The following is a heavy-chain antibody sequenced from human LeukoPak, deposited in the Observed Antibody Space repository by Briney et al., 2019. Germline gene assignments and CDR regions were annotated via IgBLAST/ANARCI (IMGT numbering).Heavy chain of an antibody. CDR3: AKDDDWGRYKH. CDR1: GFTFSTYA. CDR2: ISPSGGIT. V-gene: IGHV3-23*01. D-gene: IGHD3-16*01. J-gene: IGHJ1*01. Sequence: GGSLRLSCAASGFTFSTYAMNWVRQAPGKGLEWVSGISPSGGITYYTDSVKGRFTISRDNSKNTQSLQMNSLRAEDTAVYYCAKDDDWGRYKHWGQGTLVTVSS.